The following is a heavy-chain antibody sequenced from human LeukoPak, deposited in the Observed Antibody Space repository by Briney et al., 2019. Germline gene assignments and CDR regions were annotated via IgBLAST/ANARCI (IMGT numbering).Heavy chain of an antibody. Sequence: KASETLSLTCTVSGGSISSSSYYWGWIRQPPGKGLEWIGSIYYSGSTYYNPSLKSRVTISVDTSENQFSLKLSSVTAADTAVYYCASLNPPYYYYGMDVWGQGTTVTVSS. CDR1: GGSISSSSYY. V-gene: IGHV4-39*01. CDR3: ASLNPPYYYYGMDV. CDR2: IYYSGST. J-gene: IGHJ6*02.